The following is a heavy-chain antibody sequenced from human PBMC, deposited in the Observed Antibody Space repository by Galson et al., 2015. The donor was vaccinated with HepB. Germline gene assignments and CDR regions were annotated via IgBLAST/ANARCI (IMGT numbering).Heavy chain of an antibody. CDR1: GDSVSSNSAA. CDR3: ARDPPLPPTTVTTGDDY. D-gene: IGHD4-17*01. CDR2: TYYRSKWYN. V-gene: IGHV6-1*01. J-gene: IGHJ4*02. Sequence: CAISGDSVSSNSAAWNWIRQSPSRGLEWLGRTYYRSKWYNDYAVSVKSRITINPDTSKNQFSLQLNSVTPEDTAVYYCARDPPLPPTTVTTGDDYWGQGTLVTVSS.